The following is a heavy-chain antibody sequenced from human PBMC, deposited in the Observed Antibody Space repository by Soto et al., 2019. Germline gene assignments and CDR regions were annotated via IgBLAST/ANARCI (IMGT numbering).Heavy chain of an antibody. V-gene: IGHV1-69*01. CDR1: GGTFSSYA. D-gene: IGHD2-21*02. CDR3: ARGDVVVTGRYYYGMDV. CDR2: IIPIFGTA. Sequence: QVQLVQSGAEVKKPGSSVKVSCKASGGTFSSYAISWVRQAPGQGLEWMGGIIPIFGTANYAQKFQGRVTITADESTSTAYIELSSLRSEDTAVYYCARGDVVVTGRYYYGMDVWGQGTTFTVSS. J-gene: IGHJ6*02.